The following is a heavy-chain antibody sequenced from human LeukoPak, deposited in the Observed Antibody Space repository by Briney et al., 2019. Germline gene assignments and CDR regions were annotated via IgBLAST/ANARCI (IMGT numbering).Heavy chain of an antibody. Sequence: SETLSLTCAVYGGSFSGYYWSWIRQPPGKGLEWIGEINHSGSTNYNPSLKSRVTISVDTSKNQFSLKLSSVTAADTAVYYCARGARGRSPQRQKWLRLLYFDYWGQGTLVTVSS. CDR1: GGSFSGYY. D-gene: IGHD5-12*01. V-gene: IGHV4-34*01. CDR3: ARGARGRSPQRQKWLRLLYFDY. J-gene: IGHJ4*02. CDR2: INHSGST.